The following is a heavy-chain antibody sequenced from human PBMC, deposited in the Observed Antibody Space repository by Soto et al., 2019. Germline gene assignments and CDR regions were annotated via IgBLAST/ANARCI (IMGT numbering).Heavy chain of an antibody. CDR1: GFTFRRYS. D-gene: IGHD3-22*01. CDR2: ISTSSDFI. J-gene: IGHJ4*02. Sequence: GGSLRLSCAASGFTFRRYSMTWVRQGPGKGLDWVSDISTSSDFIYYADSVKGRFTISRDNAKNSLYLQMNSLRDEDTAVYYCGRVPNDSSGYSIDYWGQGTLVTVSS. CDR3: GRVPNDSSGYSIDY. V-gene: IGHV3-48*02.